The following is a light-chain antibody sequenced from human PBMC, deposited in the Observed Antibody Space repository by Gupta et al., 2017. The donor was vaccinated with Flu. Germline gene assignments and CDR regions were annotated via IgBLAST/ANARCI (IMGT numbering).Light chain of an antibody. Sequence: EIVLTQSPATLSVSPGERVSLSCRASQNVNSILAWYQQKPGQPPRLLIYGASTRATGVPARCSGTRSGTDFTLTVSSLQSEDSAVYFCQQYNIWPPRTFGGGTKVQI. CDR3: QQYNIWPPRT. V-gene: IGKV3-15*01. CDR2: GAS. CDR1: QNVNSI. J-gene: IGKJ4*01.